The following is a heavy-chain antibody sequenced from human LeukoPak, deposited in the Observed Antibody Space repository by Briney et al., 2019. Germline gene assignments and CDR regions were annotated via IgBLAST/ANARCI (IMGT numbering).Heavy chain of an antibody. J-gene: IGHJ4*02. CDR3: AKDLDQLWLWDY. V-gene: IGHV3-23*01. D-gene: IGHD6-19*01. Sequence: GGSLRLSCAVSGFSVTNNYMSWVRQAPGKGLEWVSGISGSGGSTYYAVSVKGRFTISRDNSKNTLYLQMNSLRAEDTAVYYCAKDLDQLWLWDYWGQGTLVTVSS. CDR1: GFSVTNNY. CDR2: ISGSGGST.